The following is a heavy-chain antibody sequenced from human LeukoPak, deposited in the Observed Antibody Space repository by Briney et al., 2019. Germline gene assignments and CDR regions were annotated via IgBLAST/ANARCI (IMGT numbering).Heavy chain of an antibody. J-gene: IGHJ4*02. D-gene: IGHD3-9*01. Sequence: GGSLRLSCAASGFTFSSYGMHWVRQAPGKGLEWVAVISYDGSNKYYADSVKGRFTISRDNSKNTLYLQMNSLRAEDTAVYYCARGDDILTGYDYWGQGTLVTVSS. CDR3: ARGDDILTGYDY. V-gene: IGHV3-30*19. CDR2: ISYDGSNK. CDR1: GFTFSSYG.